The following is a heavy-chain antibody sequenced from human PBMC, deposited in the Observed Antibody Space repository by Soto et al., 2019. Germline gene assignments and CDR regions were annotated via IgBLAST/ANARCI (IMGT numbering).Heavy chain of an antibody. J-gene: IGHJ4*02. CDR2: ITWNSGTV. CDR1: GFTFDDFA. D-gene: IGHD5-12*01. V-gene: IGHV3-9*01. Sequence: EVQLVESGGGVVQPGRSLRLSCAASGFTFDDFALHWVRQAPGKGLEWVSIITWNSGTVAYADSVKGRFTISRDNAKNSLYLQMNRLRAADTALYYCAKDSGRDGYTPFDYWGQGTLVTVSS. CDR3: AKDSGRDGYTPFDY.